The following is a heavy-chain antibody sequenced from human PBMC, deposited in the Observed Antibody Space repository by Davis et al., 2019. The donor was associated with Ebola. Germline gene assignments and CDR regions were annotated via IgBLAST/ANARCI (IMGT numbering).Heavy chain of an antibody. CDR3: ARDLYLGSWNYYGMDV. CDR1: GFTFSSYS. V-gene: IGHV3-21*01. Sequence: GGSLRLSCAASGFTFSSYSMNWVRQAPGKGLEWVSSISSSSSYIYYADSVKGRCTISRDNAKNSLYLQMNSLRAEDTAVYYCARDLYLGSWNYYGMDVWGQGTTVTVSS. D-gene: IGHD2-2*02. CDR2: ISSSSSYI. J-gene: IGHJ6*02.